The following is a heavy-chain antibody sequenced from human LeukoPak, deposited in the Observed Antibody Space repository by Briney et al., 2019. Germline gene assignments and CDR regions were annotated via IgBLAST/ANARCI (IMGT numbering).Heavy chain of an antibody. CDR3: VRDNSRGQSLGVIY. CDR1: GFKFSTYN. D-gene: IGHD3-22*01. Sequence: GGSLRLSCAASGFKFSTYNMNWVRQAPGKGLAWVSYINADSSTIQYADSVTRRFTTSRDSAKNSLYLQMNSLRAEDTAVYYCVRDNSRGQSLGVIYWGQGSLVTVSS. CDR2: INADSSTI. V-gene: IGHV3-48*01. J-gene: IGHJ4*02.